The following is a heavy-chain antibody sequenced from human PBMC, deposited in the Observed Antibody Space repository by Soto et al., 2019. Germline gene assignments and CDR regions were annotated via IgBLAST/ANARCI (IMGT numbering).Heavy chain of an antibody. D-gene: IGHD3-9*01. CDR2: IFYSGST. CDR1: GGSISDNY. J-gene: IGHJ5*02. CDR3: ARVLDYDLLTGFYRGAGWFDP. Sequence: PSETLSLTCTVSGGSISDNYWSWIRQPPGKGLEWIGYIFYSGSTNQNPSLQARLSLSIDTSKNQFSMRLSSVTAADTAVYYCARVLDYDLLTGFYRGAGWFDPWAQGTLVTVSS. V-gene: IGHV4-59*01.